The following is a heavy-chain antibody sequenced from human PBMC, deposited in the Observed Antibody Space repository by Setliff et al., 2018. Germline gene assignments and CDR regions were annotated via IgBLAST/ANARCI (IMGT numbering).Heavy chain of an antibody. CDR3: ARQPSKYDHFWGTHRLDAFDI. Sequence: GGSLRLSCAASGFTFSTYALHWFRQAPGKGLEWVALTSYDGGIEDYADSVKGRFTISRDNSRNTLYLQMNSLRAEDTAVYYCARQPSKYDHFWGTHRLDAFDIWGQGTMVTVSS. CDR1: GFTFSTYA. V-gene: IGHV3-30*07. D-gene: IGHD3-16*01. CDR2: TSYDGGIE. J-gene: IGHJ3*02.